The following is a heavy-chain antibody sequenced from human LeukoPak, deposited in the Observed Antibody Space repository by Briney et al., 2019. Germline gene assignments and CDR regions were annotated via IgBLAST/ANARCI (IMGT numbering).Heavy chain of an antibody. Sequence: PSETLSLTCTVSGGSISSSSYYWGWIPQPPGKGLEWIGTVYYSGITYYNPSLKSRVTISVDTSKNQFSLKPSSVTAADTAVYYCGRQSYDSSASPMFFDFWGQGTLVTVSS. J-gene: IGHJ4*02. CDR2: VYYSGIT. D-gene: IGHD3-22*01. V-gene: IGHV4-39*01. CDR3: GRQSYDSSASPMFFDF. CDR1: GGSISSSSYY.